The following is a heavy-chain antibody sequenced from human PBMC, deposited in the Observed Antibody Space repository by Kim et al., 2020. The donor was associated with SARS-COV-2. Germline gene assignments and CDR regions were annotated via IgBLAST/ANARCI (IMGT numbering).Heavy chain of an antibody. J-gene: IGHJ6*04. CDR3: ARGSWRESGFIRFLEFEDV. D-gene: IGHD3-3*01. Sequence: ASVKVSCKASGYTFTSYDINWVRQATGQGLEWMGWMNPNSGNTGYAQKFQGRVTMTRNTSISTAYMELSSLRSEDTAVYFCARGSWRESGFIRFLEFEDVWGKGTTVTVSS. V-gene: IGHV1-8*01. CDR2: MNPNSGNT. CDR1: GYTFTSYD.